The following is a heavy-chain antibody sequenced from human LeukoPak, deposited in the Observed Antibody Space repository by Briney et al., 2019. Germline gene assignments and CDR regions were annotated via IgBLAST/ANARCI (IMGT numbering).Heavy chain of an antibody. CDR2: ISSSGSTI. D-gene: IGHD3-3*01. Sequence: GGSLRLSCAASGFTFSDYYMSWIRQAPGKGLEWVSYISSSGSTIYYADSVKGRFTISRDNAKNSLYLQMNSLRAEDTAVYYCAKPGYYDFWSGYPSFARCMDVWGKGTTVTVSS. V-gene: IGHV3-11*04. J-gene: IGHJ6*03. CDR1: GFTFSDYY. CDR3: AKPGYYDFWSGYPSFARCMDV.